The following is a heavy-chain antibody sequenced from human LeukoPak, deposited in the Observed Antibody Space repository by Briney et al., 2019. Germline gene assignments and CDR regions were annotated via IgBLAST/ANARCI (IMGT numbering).Heavy chain of an antibody. CDR3: ARSKSIAVAGYY. V-gene: IGHV1-69*04. CDR2: IIPILGIA. CDR1: GGTFSSYA. J-gene: IGHJ4*02. Sequence: ASVTVSCTASGGTFSSYAISWVRQAPGQGLEWMGRIIPILGIANYAQKFQGRVTITTDESTSTAYMELSSLRSEDTAVYYCARSKSIAVAGYYWGQGTLVTVSS. D-gene: IGHD6-19*01.